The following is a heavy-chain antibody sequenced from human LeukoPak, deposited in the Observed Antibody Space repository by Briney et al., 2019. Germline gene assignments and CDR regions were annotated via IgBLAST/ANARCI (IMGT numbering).Heavy chain of an antibody. CDR2: ISWNSGSI. CDR1: GFTFYYYA. V-gene: IGHV3-9*01. Sequence: PGRSLRLSCAASGFTFYYYAMHWVRPAPGKGLEWVSGISWNSGSIGYADSVKGRFTISRDNAKNSLYLQMNSLRAEDTALYYCAKDIGYLKYCSGGSCWPYWGQGTLVTVSS. J-gene: IGHJ4*02. D-gene: IGHD2-15*01. CDR3: AKDIGYLKYCSGGSCWPY.